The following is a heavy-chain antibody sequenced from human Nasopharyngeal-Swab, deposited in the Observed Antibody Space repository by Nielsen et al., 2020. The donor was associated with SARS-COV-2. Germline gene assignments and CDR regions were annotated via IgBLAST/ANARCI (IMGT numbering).Heavy chain of an antibody. D-gene: IGHD3-3*01. CDR1: GYTLTELS. V-gene: IGHV1-24*01. J-gene: IGHJ4*02. CDR2: FDPEDGET. Sequence: ASVKVSCKVSGYTLTELSMHWVRQAPGKGLEWMGGFDPEDGETIHAQKFQGRVTMTEDTSTDTAYMELSSLRSEDTAVYYCATTPRRFLEWFLFDYWGQGTLVTVSS. CDR3: ATTPRRFLEWFLFDY.